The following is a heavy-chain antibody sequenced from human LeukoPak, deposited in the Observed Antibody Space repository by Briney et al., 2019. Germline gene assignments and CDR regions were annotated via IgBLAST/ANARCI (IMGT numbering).Heavy chain of an antibody. D-gene: IGHD2-2*02. CDR1: GFTFSSYA. J-gene: IGHJ4*02. CDR3: ARVGSRYCSSTSCYRIDY. V-gene: IGHV3-30-3*01. CDR2: ISYDGSNK. Sequence: GGSLRLSCAASGFTFSSYAMPWVRQAPGKGLEWVAVISYDGSNKYYADSVKGRFTISRDNSKNTLYLQMNSLRAEDTAVYYCARVGSRYCSSTSCYRIDYWGQGTLVTVSS.